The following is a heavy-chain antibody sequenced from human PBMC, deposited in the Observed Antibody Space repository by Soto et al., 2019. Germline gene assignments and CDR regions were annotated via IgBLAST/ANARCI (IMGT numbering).Heavy chain of an antibody. Sequence: QVQLVESGGGVVQPGRSLRLSCAASGFTFSSYGMHWVRQAPGKGLEWVAVIWYDGSNKYYADSVKGRFTISRDNSKKTRYLQMNTLRAEDTAVYYCARNPIVVVPAANVDYYYYGMDVWGQGTTVTVSS. V-gene: IGHV3-33*01. CDR3: ARNPIVVVPAANVDYYYYGMDV. CDR2: IWYDGSNK. CDR1: GFTFSSYG. D-gene: IGHD2-2*01. J-gene: IGHJ6*02.